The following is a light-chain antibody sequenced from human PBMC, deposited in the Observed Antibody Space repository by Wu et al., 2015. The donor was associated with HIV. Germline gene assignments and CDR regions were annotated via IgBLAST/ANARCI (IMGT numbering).Light chain of an antibody. J-gene: IGKJ4*01. CDR1: QSISIW. Sequence: DIQMTQSPFTLSASVGDRVTITCRASQSISIWLAWYQQKPGKVPKLLIYKASTLESGVPSRFSGSGSGTEFTLTISSLQPDDFATYYCQQHKSYPLTFGGGPRWRSN. CDR2: KAS. CDR3: QQHKSYPLT. V-gene: IGKV1-5*03.